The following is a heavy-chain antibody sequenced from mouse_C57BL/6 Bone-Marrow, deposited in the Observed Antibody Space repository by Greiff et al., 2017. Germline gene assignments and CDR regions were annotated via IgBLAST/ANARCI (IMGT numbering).Heavy chain of an antibody. V-gene: IGHV1-69*01. CDR3: ARKKGALYYDGRLYAMDY. CDR1: GYTFTSYW. Sequence: VKLQQPGAELVMPGASVKLSCKASGYTFTSYWMHWVKQRPGQGLEWIGEIDPSDSYTNYNQKFKGKSTLTVDKSSSTAYMQLSSRTSEDSAVYYCARKKGALYYDGRLYAMDYWGQGTSVTVSS. D-gene: IGHD1-1*01. CDR2: IDPSDSYT. J-gene: IGHJ4*01.